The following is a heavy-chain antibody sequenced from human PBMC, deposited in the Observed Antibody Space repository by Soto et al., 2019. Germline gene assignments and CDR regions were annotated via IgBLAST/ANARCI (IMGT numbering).Heavy chain of an antibody. CDR3: ARLGVLRYFHWLFRDAFDI. Sequence: QVQLQESGPGLVKPSETLSLTCTVSGGSISSYYWCWIRQPPGKGLELIGYIYYSGSTNYNPSLKSPESVSVDTSKNQFSMKLSSVTAADTAVYYCARLGVLRYFHWLFRDAFDIWGQGTMVTVSS. V-gene: IGHV4-59*01. J-gene: IGHJ3*02. CDR1: GGSISSYY. CDR2: IYYSGST. D-gene: IGHD3-9*01.